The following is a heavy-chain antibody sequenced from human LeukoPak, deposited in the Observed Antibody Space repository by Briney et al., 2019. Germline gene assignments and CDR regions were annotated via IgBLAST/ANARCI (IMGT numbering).Heavy chain of an antibody. CDR1: GRSISNSDYY. CDR2: IYYRGSA. CDR3: ARRVLLWFGESQYYFDY. Sequence: SETLSLTCTVSGRSISNSDYYWGWIRQPPGKGLEWIGSIYYRGSAYYNPSLESRLTLSIDTSKNQFSLRLSSVTAGDTPLYYCARRVLLWFGESQYYFDYWGQGTLVTVSS. D-gene: IGHD3-10*01. J-gene: IGHJ4*02. V-gene: IGHV4-39*01.